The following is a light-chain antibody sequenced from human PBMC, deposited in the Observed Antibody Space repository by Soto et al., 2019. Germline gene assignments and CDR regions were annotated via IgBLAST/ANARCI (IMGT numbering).Light chain of an antibody. V-gene: IGKV3-11*01. CDR2: DAS. CDR3: QQRGNWRT. Sequence: VVTQAPATMSFSPGERATLSCCASQSVSSRLAWYQQKPGQAPRLLIYDASNRATGVPARFSGSGSGTDFTLTISSLEPEDFAVYYCQQRGNWRTFGQGTQVEIK. CDR1: QSVSSR. J-gene: IGKJ1*01.